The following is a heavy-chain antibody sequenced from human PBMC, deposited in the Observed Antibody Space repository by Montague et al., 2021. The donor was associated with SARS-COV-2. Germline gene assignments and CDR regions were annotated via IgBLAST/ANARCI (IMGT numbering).Heavy chain of an antibody. CDR1: GGSFSGYY. D-gene: IGHD4-11*01. CDR2: IKHSGST. J-gene: IGHJ6*02. Sequence: SETLSLTCAVYGGSFSGYYWTWIRQSPRKGLEWIGEIKHSGSTNYNPSLKSRVAISVDTSKNQFSLKLSSVTAADTAVYYCACGEITTRCRSYYYVMDVWGQGTTVTVSS. V-gene: IGHV4-34*01. CDR3: ACGEITTRCRSYYYVMDV.